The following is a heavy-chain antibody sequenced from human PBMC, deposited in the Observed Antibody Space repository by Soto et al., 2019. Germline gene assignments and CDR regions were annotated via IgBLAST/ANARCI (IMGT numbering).Heavy chain of an antibody. CDR2: IGAHNGHT. J-gene: IGHJ4*02. CDR3: ARGRYGDY. V-gene: IGHV1-18*01. D-gene: IGHD1-1*01. CDR1: GYAFTTSG. Sequence: QVHLVQSGAEVKKPGASVKVSCKGSGYAFTTSGITWVRQAPGQGLEWMGWIGAHNGHTNYAQELQGRVTVTRDTATSTAYMELRSRRSDETAVYYSARGRYGDYWGQGALVTVSS.